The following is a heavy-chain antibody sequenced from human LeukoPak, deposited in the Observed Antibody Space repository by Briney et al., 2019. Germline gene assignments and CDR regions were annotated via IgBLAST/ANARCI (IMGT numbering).Heavy chain of an antibody. CDR3: AREAYCGGDCLDDAFDI. D-gene: IGHD2-21*02. CDR2: INHSGST. J-gene: IGHJ3*02. Sequence: PSETLSLTCAVYGGSFSGYYWSWIRQPPGKGLEWIGDINHSGSTNYNPSLKSRLTISVDTSKNQFSLKLSSVTAADTAVYYCAREAYCGGDCLDDAFDIWGQGTMVTVSS. V-gene: IGHV4-34*01. CDR1: GGSFSGYY.